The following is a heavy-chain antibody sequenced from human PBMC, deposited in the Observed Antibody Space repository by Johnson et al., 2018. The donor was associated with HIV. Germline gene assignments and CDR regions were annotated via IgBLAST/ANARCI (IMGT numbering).Heavy chain of an antibody. D-gene: IGHD3-22*01. CDR1: GFTFSSHS. J-gene: IGHJ3*01. Sequence: VLLVESGGGLVQPGGSLRLSCAASGFTFSSHSMNWVRQAPGKGLEWVSSISSSGGSTYYADSVKGRFTISRDNSKNTLYLQMNSLRVEDTATYYCAKDTGAGEGTMKVVVTPPARACDVWGQGTMVTVSS. CDR3: AKDTGAGEGTMKVVVTPPARACDV. CDR2: ISSSGGST. V-gene: IGHV3-23*04.